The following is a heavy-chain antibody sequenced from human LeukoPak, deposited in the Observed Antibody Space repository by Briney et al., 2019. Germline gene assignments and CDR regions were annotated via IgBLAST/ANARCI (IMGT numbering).Heavy chain of an antibody. CDR2: IYYSGST. V-gene: IGHV4-59*11. CDR1: GGSISSHY. J-gene: IGHJ4*02. CDR3: ARDSLRYDSSGYYRNFDY. Sequence: SETLSLTCTVSGGSISSHYWSWIRQPPGKGLEWIGYIYYSGSTNYNPSLKSRVTISVDTSKNQFSLKLSSVTAADTAVYYCARDSLRYDSSGYYRNFDYWGQGTLVTVSS. D-gene: IGHD3-22*01.